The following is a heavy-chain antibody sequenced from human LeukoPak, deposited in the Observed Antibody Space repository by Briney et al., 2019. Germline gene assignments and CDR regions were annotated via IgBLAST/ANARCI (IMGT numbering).Heavy chain of an antibody. CDR2: ISSSSAYI. J-gene: IGHJ1*01. CDR3: ARDGTVAGKTPEYFQH. CDR1: GFTFSNYN. Sequence: PGGSLRLSCAASGFTFSNYNMNWVRQAPGKGLEWVSSISSSSAYIYYADSVKGRFTISRDNAKNSLYLQMNSLRAEDTAVYYCARDGTVAGKTPEYFQHWGQGTLVALSS. D-gene: IGHD6-19*01. V-gene: IGHV3-21*01.